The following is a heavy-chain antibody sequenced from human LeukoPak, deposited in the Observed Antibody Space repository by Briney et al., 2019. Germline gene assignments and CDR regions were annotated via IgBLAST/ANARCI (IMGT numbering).Heavy chain of an antibody. V-gene: IGHV3-48*04. Sequence: GGSLRLSCAASGFTFSSYSMNWVRQAPGKGLEWVSYISSSSSTIYYADSVKGRFTISRDNAKNSLYLQMNSLRAEDTAVYYCARDKEETVRAPYAFGIWGQGTMVTVSS. D-gene: IGHD3-10*01. J-gene: IGHJ3*02. CDR1: GFTFSSYS. CDR2: ISSSSSTI. CDR3: ARDKEETVRAPYAFGI.